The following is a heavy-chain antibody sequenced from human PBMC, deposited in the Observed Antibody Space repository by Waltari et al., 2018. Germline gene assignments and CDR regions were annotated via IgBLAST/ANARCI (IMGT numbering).Heavy chain of an antibody. CDR1: GGSFSGYY. CDR3: ARDTYGASDP. Sequence: QVQLQQWGAGLLKPSETLSLTCAVYGGSFSGYYWSWIRQPPGKGLEWIGEINHSGSTNYNPSLKSRVTISVDTSKNQFSLKLSSVTAADTAVYYCARDTYGASDPWGQGTLVTVSS. J-gene: IGHJ5*02. D-gene: IGHD1-26*01. V-gene: IGHV4-34*01. CDR2: INHSGST.